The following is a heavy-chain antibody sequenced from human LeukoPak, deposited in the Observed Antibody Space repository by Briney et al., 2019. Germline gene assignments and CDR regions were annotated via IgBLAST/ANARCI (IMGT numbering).Heavy chain of an antibody. J-gene: IGHJ5*02. CDR1: GFTFSSYW. D-gene: IGHD1-26*01. Sequence: GGSLRLSCAASGFTFSSYWMHWVRQDPGKGLVWVSRINSDGSSTNYADSVKGRFTISRDNAKNTLYLQMNSLRAEDTAAYYCAKDRNRGSYYNWFDPWGQGTLVTVSS. CDR2: INSDGSST. V-gene: IGHV3-74*01. CDR3: AKDRNRGSYYNWFDP.